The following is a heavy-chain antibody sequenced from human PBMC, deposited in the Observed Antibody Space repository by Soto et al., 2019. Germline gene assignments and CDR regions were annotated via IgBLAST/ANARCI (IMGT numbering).Heavy chain of an antibody. Sequence: GGSLRLSCAASGFTFSRYDMHWVRQATGKGLEWVSAIGTAGDTYYPGSVKGRFTISRENAKNSLYLQMNSLRAEDTAVYYCARAQSFGGMDVWGQGTTVTVSS. J-gene: IGHJ6*02. CDR3: ARAQSFGGMDV. V-gene: IGHV3-13*01. D-gene: IGHD3-16*01. CDR2: IGTAGDT. CDR1: GFTFSRYD.